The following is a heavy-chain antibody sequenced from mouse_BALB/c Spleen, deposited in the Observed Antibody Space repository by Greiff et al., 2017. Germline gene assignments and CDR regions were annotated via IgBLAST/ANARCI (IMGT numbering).Heavy chain of an antibody. Sequence: VKLMESGAELVKPGASVKLSCKASGYTFTSYYMYWVKQRPGQGLEWIGEINPSNGGTNFNEKFKSKATLTVDKSSSTAYMQLSSLTSEDSAVYYCTRSATATVLDYWGQGTTLTVSS. CDR3: TRSATATVLDY. CDR2: INPSNGGT. V-gene: IGHV1S81*02. CDR1: GYTFTSYY. D-gene: IGHD1-2*01. J-gene: IGHJ2*01.